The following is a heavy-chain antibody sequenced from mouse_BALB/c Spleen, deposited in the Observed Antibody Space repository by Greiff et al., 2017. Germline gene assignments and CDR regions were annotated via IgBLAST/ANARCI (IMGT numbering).Heavy chain of an antibody. V-gene: IGHV1-69*02. J-gene: IGHJ2*01. CDR2: IDPSDSYT. D-gene: IGHD2-10*01. CDR3: AREIAYYGNLFDY. Sequence: VQLQQPGAELVEPGASVKLSCKASGYTFTSYWMHWVKQRPGQGLEWIGEIDPSDSYTNYNQKFKGKATLTVDKSSSTAYMQLSSLTSEDSAVYYCAREIAYYGNLFDYWGQGTTLTVSS. CDR1: GYTFTSYW.